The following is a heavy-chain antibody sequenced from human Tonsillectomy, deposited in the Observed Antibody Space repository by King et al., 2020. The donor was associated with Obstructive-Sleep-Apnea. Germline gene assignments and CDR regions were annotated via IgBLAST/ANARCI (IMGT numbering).Heavy chain of an antibody. CDR3: ARDSRGADDYDRRGDGNGFDP. V-gene: IGHV3-7*01. CDR2: IKQDGSEK. D-gene: IGHD3-22*01. J-gene: IGHJ5*02. CDR1: GFTFSSYW. Sequence: VQLVESGGGLVQPGGSLRLSCAASGFTFSSYWMSWVRQAPGKGLEWVANIKQDGSEKYYVDSVKGRFTISRDNAKNSLYLQMNSLRAEDTAVYYFARDSRGADDYDRRGDGNGFDPWGQGTLVTVSS.